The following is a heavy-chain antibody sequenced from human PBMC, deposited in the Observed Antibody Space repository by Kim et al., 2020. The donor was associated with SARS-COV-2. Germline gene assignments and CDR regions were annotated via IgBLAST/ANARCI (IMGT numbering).Heavy chain of an antibody. CDR1: GGSISSYY. CDR3: ARESQWLVNAFDI. V-gene: IGHV4-59*01. J-gene: IGHJ3*02. CDR2: IYYSGST. D-gene: IGHD6-19*01. Sequence: SETLSLTCTVSGGSISSYYWSWIRQPPGKGLEWIGYIYYSGSTNYNPSLKSRVTISVDTSKNQFSLKLSSVTAADTAVYYCARESQWLVNAFDIWGQGTMVTVSS.